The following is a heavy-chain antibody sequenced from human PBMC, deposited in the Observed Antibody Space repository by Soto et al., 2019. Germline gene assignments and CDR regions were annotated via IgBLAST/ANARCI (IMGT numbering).Heavy chain of an antibody. D-gene: IGHD2-8*01. J-gene: IGHJ4*02. V-gene: IGHV3-23*01. CDR2: IRGSGGST. CDR1: GFTFSSYA. CDR3: ANVGIELMEYAIGPFDY. Sequence: GGSLRLSCAASGFTFSSYAMSWVRQAPGKGLEWGSAIRGSGGSTYYADYVKGRFTISRDNTKTTLYLHMNSLRVVDTAVYYYANVGIELMEYAIGPFDYWGQGTLVTVSS.